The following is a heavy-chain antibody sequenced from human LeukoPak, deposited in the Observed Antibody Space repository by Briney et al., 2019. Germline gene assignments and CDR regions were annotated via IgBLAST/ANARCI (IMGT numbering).Heavy chain of an antibody. CDR2: INPSGDII. J-gene: IGHJ5*02. CDR1: GYTFAKYL. Sequence: GASVKVSCKASGYTFAKYLMHWVRQAPGQGLEWIGTINPSGDIINYAQRFQGRVTMTEDTYTSTVYMELSSLTSEDTAVYYCARPLYCTGDTCGYWLDPWGPGNLVTVSS. V-gene: IGHV1-46*01. D-gene: IGHD2-8*02. CDR3: ARPLYCTGDTCGYWLDP.